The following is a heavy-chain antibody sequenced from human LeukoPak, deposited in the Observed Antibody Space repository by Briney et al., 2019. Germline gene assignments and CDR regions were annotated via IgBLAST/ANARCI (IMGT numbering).Heavy chain of an antibody. Sequence: ASVKVSGKASRDTFTGYYIHWVRQAPGQGLEWMGWINPNSGGTNYAQKFQGRVTRTRDTSISTAYMELSRLRSDDIAIYFCATTGREDSSGWFSYYYYYYMDVWGKGTTVTVSS. D-gene: IGHD6-19*01. CDR2: INPNSGGT. CDR1: RDTFTGYY. CDR3: ATTGREDSSGWFSYYYYYYMDV. V-gene: IGHV1-2*02. J-gene: IGHJ6*03.